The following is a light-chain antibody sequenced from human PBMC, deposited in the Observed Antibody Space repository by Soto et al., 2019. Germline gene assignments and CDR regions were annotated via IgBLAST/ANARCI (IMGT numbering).Light chain of an antibody. CDR3: QQRSNWLT. J-gene: IGKJ4*01. V-gene: IGKV3-11*01. CDR2: DAS. CDR1: QSVSSY. Sequence: EMVLTQSPATLSLSPGERATHSCRASQSVSSYLAWYQQKPGQAPRLLIYDASNRATGIPARFSGSGSGTDFTLTISSLEAEEFAVYYCQQRSNWLTFGGGNKVEIK.